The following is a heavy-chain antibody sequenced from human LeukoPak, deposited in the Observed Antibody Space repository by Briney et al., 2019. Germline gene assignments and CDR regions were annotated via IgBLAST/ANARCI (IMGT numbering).Heavy chain of an antibody. J-gene: IGHJ5*02. CDR1: GFIFSAYS. D-gene: IGHD5-12*01. V-gene: IGHV3-30-3*01. Sequence: PGGSLRLSCAASGFIFSAYSMHWVRQAPGKGLEWVAIISSDGAGKYYADSMKGRFTVSRDNSGNTLFLQMNGLRIEDAAMYYCARDIPTHATKATRGWLDPWGQGTLVTVSS. CDR2: ISSDGAGK. CDR3: ARDIPTHATKATRGWLDP.